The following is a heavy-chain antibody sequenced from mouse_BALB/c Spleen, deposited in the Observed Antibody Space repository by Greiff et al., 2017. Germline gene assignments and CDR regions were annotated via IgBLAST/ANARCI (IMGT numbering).Heavy chain of an antibody. Sequence: EVQLVESGAELVKPGASVKLSCTASGFNIKDTYMHWVKQRPEQGLEWIGRIDPANGNTKYDPKFQGKATITADTSSNTAYLQLSSLTSEDTAVYYCARNGNYGWFAYWGQGTLVTVSA. CDR1: GFNIKDTY. CDR3: ARNGNYGWFAY. D-gene: IGHD2-1*01. CDR2: IDPANGNT. V-gene: IGHV14-3*02. J-gene: IGHJ3*01.